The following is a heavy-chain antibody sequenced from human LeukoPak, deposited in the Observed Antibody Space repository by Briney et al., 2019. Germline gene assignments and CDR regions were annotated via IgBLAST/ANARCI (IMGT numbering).Heavy chain of an antibody. Sequence: ASVKVSCKASGYTFTSYAMNWVRQAPGQGLEWMGWINTNTGNPTYAQGFTGRFVFSLDTSVSTACLQISSLKAEDTAVYYCARDREDGYNTNFDYWGQGTLVTVSS. D-gene: IGHD5-24*01. CDR3: ARDREDGYNTNFDY. V-gene: IGHV7-4-1*02. CDR2: INTNTGNP. CDR1: GYTFTSYA. J-gene: IGHJ4*02.